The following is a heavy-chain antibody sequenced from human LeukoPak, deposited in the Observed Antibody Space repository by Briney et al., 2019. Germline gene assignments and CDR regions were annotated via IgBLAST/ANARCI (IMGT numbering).Heavy chain of an antibody. Sequence: GGSLRLSCAASGFTFSNYAMSWVRQAPGKGLEWVSAITGSGGNTYYADSVKGRFTISRDNSKNTVFLQMNSLRAEDTAVYYCAKWGDYDVLTGYYVSDYRGQGTLVTVSS. CDR1: GFTFSNYA. V-gene: IGHV3-23*01. CDR3: AKWGDYDVLTGYYVSDY. CDR2: ITGSGGNT. D-gene: IGHD3-9*01. J-gene: IGHJ4*02.